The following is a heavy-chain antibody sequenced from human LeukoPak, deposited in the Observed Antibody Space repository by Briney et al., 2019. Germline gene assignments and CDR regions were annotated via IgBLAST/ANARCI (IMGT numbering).Heavy chain of an antibody. CDR1: GDSVSSNSAA. CDR2: TFYRSKWYN. J-gene: IGHJ4*02. V-gene: IGHV6-1*01. D-gene: IGHD5-18*01. CDR3: TRAGSYGYWAFDY. Sequence: SQTLSLTCATSGDSVSSNSAAWNWIRQSPSRGLEWLGRTFYRSKWYNDYAVSVKSRVTINPDTSKNQFSLQLNSVTPEDTAVYYCTRAGSYGYWAFDYWGQGTLVTVSS.